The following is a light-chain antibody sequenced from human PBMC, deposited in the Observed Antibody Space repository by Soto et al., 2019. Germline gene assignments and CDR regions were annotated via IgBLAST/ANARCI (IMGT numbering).Light chain of an antibody. V-gene: IGLV1-51*01. Sequence: QSVLTQPPSVSAAPGQKVTISCSGSGSNIGKNDVSWYLQLPGAAPKLLIYDTNKRPSGIPDRFSGSKSGTSATLGITGLKTGGEADYCCGTWDTRRSVVVFGGGTKVTVL. J-gene: IGLJ2*01. CDR1: GSNIGKND. CDR2: DTN. CDR3: GTWDTRRSVVV.